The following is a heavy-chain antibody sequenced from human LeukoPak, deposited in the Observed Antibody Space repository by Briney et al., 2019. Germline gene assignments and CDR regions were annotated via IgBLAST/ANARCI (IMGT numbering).Heavy chain of an antibody. V-gene: IGHV4-39*01. CDR2: VYYSGKT. Sequence: SETLSLTCTVSGGSIGRSYYYWGWIRQPPGTGLEWVGSVYYSGKTFYSPSLESRVTISVDTSKNQFSLKLSSVTAADTAVYYCARHRDIVVVSAALNWFDPWGQGTLVTVSS. J-gene: IGHJ5*02. CDR1: GGSIGRSYYY. CDR3: ARHRDIVVVSAALNWFDP. D-gene: IGHD2-2*01.